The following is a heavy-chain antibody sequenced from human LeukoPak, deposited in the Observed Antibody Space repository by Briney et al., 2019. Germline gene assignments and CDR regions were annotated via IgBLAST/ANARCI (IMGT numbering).Heavy chain of an antibody. J-gene: IGHJ4*02. Sequence: GGSLRLSCAASGFIFSNYYLNWVHQAPGKGLEWVSCIHGSASYNYYADSVKGRFTVSRDSAKNSLYLEMSSLRVEDTAVYYCARDFERYCSSISCYLFDYWGQGTLATVSS. CDR2: IHGSASYN. D-gene: IGHD2-2*01. CDR1: GFIFSNYY. CDR3: ARDFERYCSSISCYLFDY. V-gene: IGHV3-21*06.